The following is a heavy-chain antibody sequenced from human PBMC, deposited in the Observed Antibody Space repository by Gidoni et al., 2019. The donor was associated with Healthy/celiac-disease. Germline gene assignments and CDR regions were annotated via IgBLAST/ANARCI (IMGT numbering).Heavy chain of an antibody. V-gene: IGHV3-66*01. CDR2: IYSGGST. CDR3: ARDHKLGVGIDY. J-gene: IGHJ4*02. Sequence: DVQLVESGGGFVQPGGSLRLSCAASVFTVSSNYMSWVRQAPGKGLEWVSVIYSGGSTYYADSVKGRFTISRDNSKNTLYLQMNSLRAEDTAVYYCARDHKLGVGIDYWGQGTLVTVSS. CDR1: VFTVSSNY. D-gene: IGHD3-10*01.